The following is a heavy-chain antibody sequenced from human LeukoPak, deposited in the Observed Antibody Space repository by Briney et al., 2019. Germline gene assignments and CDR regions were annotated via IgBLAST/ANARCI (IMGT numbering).Heavy chain of an antibody. V-gene: IGHV3-23*01. D-gene: IGHD5-24*01. CDR1: GFTFSSYA. CDR3: AKDLGEWLAPIDY. J-gene: IGHJ4*02. CDR2: ISGSGGST. Sequence: GGSLRLSWAASGFTFSSYAMSWVRQAPGKGLEWVSAISGSGGSTYYADSVKGRFTISRDNSKNTLYLQMNSLRAEDTAVYYCAKDLGEWLAPIDYWGQGTLVTVSS.